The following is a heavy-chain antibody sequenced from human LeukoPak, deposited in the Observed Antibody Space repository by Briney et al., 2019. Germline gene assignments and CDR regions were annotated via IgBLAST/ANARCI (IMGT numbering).Heavy chain of an antibody. D-gene: IGHD4-17*01. Sequence: PSETLSLTCTVSGGSISSYYWSWIRQPPGKGLEWIGYIYYSGSTNYNPSLKSRVTISVDTSKNQFSLKLSSVTAADTAVYYCARNQRDYLFDYWGQGTLVTVSS. CDR1: GGSISSYY. CDR3: ARNQRDYLFDY. V-gene: IGHV4-59*08. J-gene: IGHJ4*02. CDR2: IYYSGST.